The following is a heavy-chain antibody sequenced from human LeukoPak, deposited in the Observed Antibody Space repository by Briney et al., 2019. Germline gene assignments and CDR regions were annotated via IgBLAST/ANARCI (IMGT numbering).Heavy chain of an antibody. V-gene: IGHV3-15*01. J-gene: IGHJ4*02. CDR2: IKSKTDGGTT. Sequence: PGGSLRLSCAASGFTFSNARMSWVRQAPGKGLEWVGRIKSKTDGGTTDYAAPVKGRFTISRDDSKNTLYLQMNSLKTEDTAVYYCTTAQVGATARLNYWGQGTLVTVSS. D-gene: IGHD1-26*01. CDR1: GFTFSNAR. CDR3: TTAQVGATARLNY.